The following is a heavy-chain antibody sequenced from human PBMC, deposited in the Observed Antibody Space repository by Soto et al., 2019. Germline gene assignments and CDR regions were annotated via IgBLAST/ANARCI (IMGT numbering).Heavy chain of an antibody. V-gene: IGHV1-46*01. J-gene: IGHJ6*02. CDR1: GYIFSSHC. CDR3: ARDVSGPGATYVMDV. Sequence: ASVKVSCKASGYIFSSHCIYWVRQAPGQGLQWMGIINPGGGQRAYAQKFQGRVTLTRDMSTSTVYMELTSLTYDDTAVYYCARDVSGPGATYVMDVWGQGTTVTVSS. CDR2: INPGGGQR. D-gene: IGHD2-2*01.